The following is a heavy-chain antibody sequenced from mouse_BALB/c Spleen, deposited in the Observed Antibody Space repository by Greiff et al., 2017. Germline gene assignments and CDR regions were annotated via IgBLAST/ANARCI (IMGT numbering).Heavy chain of an antibody. V-gene: IGHV5-4*02. CDR1: GFTFSDYY. CDR3: TREGEYGNYPY. D-gene: IGHD2-10*02. J-gene: IGHJ3*01. Sequence: EVKLVESGGGLVKPGGSLKLSCAASGFTFSDYYVYWVRQTPEKRLEWVATISDGGSYTYYPDSVKGRFTISRDNAKNTLYLQMSSLKSEDTAMYYCTREGEYGNYPYWGQGTLVTVSA. CDR2: ISDGGSYT.